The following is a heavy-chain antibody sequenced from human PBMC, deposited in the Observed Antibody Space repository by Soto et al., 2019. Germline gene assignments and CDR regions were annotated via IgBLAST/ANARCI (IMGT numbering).Heavy chain of an antibody. CDR1: GFTFSSYS. CDR2: ISSSSSYI. D-gene: IGHD3-22*01. V-gene: IGHV3-21*01. Sequence: PGGSLRLSCAASGFTFSSYSMNWVRQAPGKGLEWVSSISSSSSYIYYADSVKGRFTISRDNAKNSLYLQMNSLRAEDTAVYYCARWFSSGNDAFDIWGQGTMVT. J-gene: IGHJ3*02. CDR3: ARWFSSGNDAFDI.